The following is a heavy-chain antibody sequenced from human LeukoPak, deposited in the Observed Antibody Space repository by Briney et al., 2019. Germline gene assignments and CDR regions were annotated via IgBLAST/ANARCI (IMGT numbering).Heavy chain of an antibody. J-gene: IGHJ6*02. CDR1: GFTFSSYG. Sequence: GGSLRLSCAASGFTFSSYGMHWVRQAPGKGLEWVAVISYDGSNKYYADSVKGRFTISRDNSKNTVYLQMNSLRAEDTAVYYCAKDSGWELLDYYYYGMDVWGQGTTVTVSS. CDR3: AKDSGWELLDYYYYGMDV. CDR2: ISYDGSNK. V-gene: IGHV3-30*18. D-gene: IGHD1-26*01.